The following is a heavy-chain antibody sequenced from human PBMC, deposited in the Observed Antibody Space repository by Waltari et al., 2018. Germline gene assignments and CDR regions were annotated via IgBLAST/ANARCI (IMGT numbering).Heavy chain of an antibody. J-gene: IGHJ4*02. V-gene: IGHV3-66*04. D-gene: IGHD1-20*01. CDR3: SRHNNLLMAI. CDR2: IYIIGST. CDR1: RFNVSGYY. Sequence: EAQLVESGGGLVQSGGSLKLSCGASRFNVSGYYMSWVRQAPGKGLEWVSVIYIIGSTYYVDSVKCRFTTSRYNAKNTVYLQMNSLRAADTAIYYCSRHNNLLMAIWGQGTLVTVSS.